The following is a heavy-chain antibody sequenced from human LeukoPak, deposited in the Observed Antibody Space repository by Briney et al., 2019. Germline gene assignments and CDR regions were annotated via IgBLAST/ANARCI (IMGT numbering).Heavy chain of an antibody. CDR2: ISYDGINE. J-gene: IGHJ6*04. CDR1: GFTFRNYG. CDR3: AELGITMVGGV. V-gene: IGHV3-30*18. Sequence: GRSLRLACEVSGFTFRNYGMNWVRQAPGKGLEWVAVISYDGINEYYVDSVKGRFTISGDNSKNSLYLQMESLTIEDTAVYYCAELGITMVGGVWGKGTTVTISS. D-gene: IGHD3-10*02.